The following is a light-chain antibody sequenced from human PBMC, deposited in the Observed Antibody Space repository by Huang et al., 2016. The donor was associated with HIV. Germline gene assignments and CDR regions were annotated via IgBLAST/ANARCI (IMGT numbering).Light chain of an antibody. Sequence: EIVMTQSPATLSVSPGEGATLSCRARNIVSSNLSWYQNKPGQAPRLLIYGTSIRATGIPARFTGSGSGTEFTLTISSLLSEDVAVYYCQQYNTSPYTFGQGTKLEIK. CDR3: QQYNTSPYT. V-gene: IGKV3-15*01. CDR1: NIVSSN. CDR2: GTS. J-gene: IGKJ2*01.